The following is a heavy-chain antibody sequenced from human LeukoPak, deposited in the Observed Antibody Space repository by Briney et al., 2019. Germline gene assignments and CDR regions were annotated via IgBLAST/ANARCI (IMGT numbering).Heavy chain of an antibody. Sequence: ASVKVSCKAFGYTFTRYYIHWVRQAPGQGLEWMGAIDCDGGNTKYAQRFQGRVTMTRDTSTSTVYMELSSLRSEDTAVFYCARNFGNTYYFDYWGQGTLVTVSS. D-gene: IGHD4-23*01. CDR1: GYTFTRYY. CDR2: IDCDGGNT. J-gene: IGHJ4*02. V-gene: IGHV1-46*01. CDR3: ARNFGNTYYFDY.